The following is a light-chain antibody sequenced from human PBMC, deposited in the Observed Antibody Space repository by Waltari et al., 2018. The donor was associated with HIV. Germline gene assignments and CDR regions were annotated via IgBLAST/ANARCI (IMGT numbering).Light chain of an antibody. Sequence: QSALTQPASVSGSPGQSITISCPGTRSDVGSYYLVSWYQQHPGKAPKLMIYEVSKRPSGVSNRFSGSKSGNTASLTISGLQAEDEADYYCCSYAGSSTFVVFGGGTKLTVL. V-gene: IGLV2-23*02. CDR2: EVS. J-gene: IGLJ2*01. CDR3: CSYAGSSTFVV. CDR1: RSDVGSYYL.